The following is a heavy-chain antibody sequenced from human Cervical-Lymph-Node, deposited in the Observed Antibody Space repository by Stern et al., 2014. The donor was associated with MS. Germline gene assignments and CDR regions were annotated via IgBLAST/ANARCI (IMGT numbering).Heavy chain of an antibody. D-gene: IGHD2/OR15-2a*01. V-gene: IGHV3-48*02. CDR1: GFTFTDYP. J-gene: IGHJ4*02. CDR3: ARGPFFLS. Sequence: EVQLVESGGGLVQPGGSLRLSCAASGFTFTDYPMNWVRQAPGKGLEWISYISGSTDTIYYADSVKGRFTVSRDNAINSLYLQMNSLRDEDTAVYYCARGPFFLSGGQGTLVTVSS. CDR2: ISGSTDTI.